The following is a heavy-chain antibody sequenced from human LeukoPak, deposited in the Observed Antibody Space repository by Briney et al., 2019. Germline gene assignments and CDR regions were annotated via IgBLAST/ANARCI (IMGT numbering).Heavy chain of an antibody. CDR3: ARGYYYDSSGYYPDDH. J-gene: IGHJ4*02. CDR2: ISAYNGKT. Sequence: ASVKVSCKASGYTFINYGVSWVRQAPGQGLECMGWISAYNGKTNYAQKLQGRVTLTTDTSTSTAYMGLRSLRSDETAVYYCARGYYYDSSGYYPDDHWGQGTLVTVSS. CDR1: GYTFINYG. V-gene: IGHV1-18*01. D-gene: IGHD3-22*01.